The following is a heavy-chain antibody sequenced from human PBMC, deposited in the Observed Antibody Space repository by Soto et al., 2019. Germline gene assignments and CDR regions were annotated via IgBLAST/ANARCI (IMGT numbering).Heavy chain of an antibody. Sequence: EVQLVESGGGLVQPGESLRLSCAASGFTFSYYWMHWVRQAPGKGLVWVSRIHSDGSDTTYADSVKGRFTISRDNARNTLDLQMNSLRAEDTAVYYCARGDRGAFDLWGQGTVVTLSS. CDR2: IHSDGSDT. D-gene: IGHD1-26*01. CDR3: ARGDRGAFDL. CDR1: GFTFSYYW. J-gene: IGHJ3*01. V-gene: IGHV3-74*01.